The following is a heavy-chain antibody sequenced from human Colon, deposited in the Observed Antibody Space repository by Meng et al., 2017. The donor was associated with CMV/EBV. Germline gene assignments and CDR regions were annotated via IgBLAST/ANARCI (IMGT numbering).Heavy chain of an antibody. V-gene: IGHV3-66*01. D-gene: IGHD5-24*01. Sequence: EVHLVGXXXXXVQXGGSLRLSCAASGFTFSSSYMNWVRQTPGKGLEWVSIIHSGGTQPTFYADSAKGRFTISRDNSKESLYLQMNSLRVEDTAVYYCATRGTWGQGTLVTVSS. CDR2: IHSGGTQPT. CDR3: ATRGT. CDR1: GFTFSSSY. J-gene: IGHJ5*02.